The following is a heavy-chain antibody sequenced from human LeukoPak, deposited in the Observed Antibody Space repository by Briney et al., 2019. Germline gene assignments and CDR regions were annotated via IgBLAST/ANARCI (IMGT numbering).Heavy chain of an antibody. CDR3: ARELLSGDPSIGN. J-gene: IGHJ4*02. CDR1: GGSISRSRDY. D-gene: IGHD7-27*01. V-gene: IGHV4-39*07. Sequence: SETLSLTCTVSGGSISRSRDYWGWIRQPPGKGLEWIGNIYHSGSTYYNPSLKSRVTISVDTSKNQISLKLSSVTAADTAVYYCARELLSGDPSIGNWGQGTLVTVSS. CDR2: IYHSGST.